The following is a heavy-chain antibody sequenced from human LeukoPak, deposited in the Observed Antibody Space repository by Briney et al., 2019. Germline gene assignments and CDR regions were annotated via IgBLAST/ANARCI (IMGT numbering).Heavy chain of an antibody. Sequence: GGSLRLPCAASGFTFSNYGMNWVRQAPGKGLEWVSAISGRGDITYYADSVKGRFTISRDNSKNTLYLQMSTLRDEDTAVYYCAKERHYYGSGSPEYWGQGTLVTVSS. CDR2: ISGRGDIT. J-gene: IGHJ4*02. CDR3: AKERHYYGSGSPEY. D-gene: IGHD3-10*01. CDR1: GFTFSNYG. V-gene: IGHV3-23*01.